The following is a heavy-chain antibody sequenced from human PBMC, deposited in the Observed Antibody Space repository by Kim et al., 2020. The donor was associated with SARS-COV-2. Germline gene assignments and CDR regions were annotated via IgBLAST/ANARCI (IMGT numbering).Heavy chain of an antibody. Sequence: SETLSLTCAVYGGSFSGYYWSWIRQPPGKGLEWIEEINHSGSTNYNPSLKSRDTISVDTSKNQFSLKLSSVTAADTAVYYCARGTRQWLVRGPYYYYMDVWGKGTTVTVSS. D-gene: IGHD6-19*01. V-gene: IGHV4-34*01. J-gene: IGHJ6*03. CDR2: INHSGST. CDR1: GGSFSGYY. CDR3: ARGTRQWLVRGPYYYYMDV.